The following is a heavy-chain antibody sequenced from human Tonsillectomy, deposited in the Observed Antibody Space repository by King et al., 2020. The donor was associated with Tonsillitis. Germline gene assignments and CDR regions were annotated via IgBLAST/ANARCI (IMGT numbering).Heavy chain of an antibody. V-gene: IGHV4-4*02. Sequence: QLQESGPGLVKPSGTLSLTCDVSGGSISSSSWWSWVRQPPGKGLEWIGEIFHSGSTNYNPSLKSRVTMSVDKSKNQFSLNLNSVIVADTAVYYCVRVPLSYCSSSSCTRGVFDYWGQGTLVTVSS. CDR2: IFHSGST. CDR3: VRVPLSYCSSSSCTRGVFDY. J-gene: IGHJ4*02. CDR1: GGSISSSSW. D-gene: IGHD2-15*01.